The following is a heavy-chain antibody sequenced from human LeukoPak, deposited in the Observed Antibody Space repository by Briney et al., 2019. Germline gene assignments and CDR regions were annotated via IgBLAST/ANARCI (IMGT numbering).Heavy chain of an antibody. D-gene: IGHD1-26*01. Sequence: PGGSLRLSCAASGFTFDDYGMSWVRQAPGKGLEWVSGINWSGGSTGYADSVKGRFTISRDNAKNSLYLQMNSLRAEDTALYYCARGGPPYYYYMDVWGKGTTVTVSS. CDR1: GFTFDDYG. CDR2: INWSGGST. CDR3: ARGGPPYYYYMDV. J-gene: IGHJ6*03. V-gene: IGHV3-20*04.